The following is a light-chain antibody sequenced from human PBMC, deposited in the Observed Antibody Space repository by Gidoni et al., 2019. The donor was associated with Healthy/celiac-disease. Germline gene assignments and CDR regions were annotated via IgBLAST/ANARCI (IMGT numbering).Light chain of an antibody. J-gene: IGKJ3*01. CDR1: QSVSSCY. CDR3: QQYGSSPT. CDR2: GAS. Sequence: EIELTQSPRTLSLSQGERATLSCRASQSVSSCYLAWYQQDPGQAPMLLIYGASSSATGIPYRFSGSGSGTNFTLTISRLEPEDFALYYCQQYGSSPTFGHGTKVDIK. V-gene: IGKV3-20*01.